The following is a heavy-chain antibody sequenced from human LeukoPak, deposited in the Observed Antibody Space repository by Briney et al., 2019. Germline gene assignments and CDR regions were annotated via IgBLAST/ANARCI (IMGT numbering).Heavy chain of an antibody. CDR1: GFTLSSYA. D-gene: IGHD3-10*02. V-gene: IGHV3-23*01. J-gene: IGHJ6*01. Sequence: GGSLRLSCAASGFTLSSYAMSWVRQAPGKGLEWVSAISVSGNTYHADSVKGRFTISRDNAKNSLYLQMSSLRAEDTAVYYCAELGITMIGGVWGKGTTVTISS. CDR3: AELGITMIGGV. CDR2: ISVSGNT.